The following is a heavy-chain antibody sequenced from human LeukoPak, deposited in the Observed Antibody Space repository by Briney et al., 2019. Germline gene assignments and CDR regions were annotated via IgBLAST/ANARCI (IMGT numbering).Heavy chain of an antibody. D-gene: IGHD2-2*02. CDR2: IYPGDSDT. CDR1: GYSFTNYW. CDR3: ARHLPANPAAIFSDY. V-gene: IGHV5-51*01. Sequence: GESLKISCKGSGYSFTNYWIGWVRQMPGKGLECMGIIYPGDSDTRYSPSFQGQVPISADKSVSTAYLQWSSLKASDTAMYYCARHLPANPAAIFSDYWGQGTLVTVSS. J-gene: IGHJ4*02.